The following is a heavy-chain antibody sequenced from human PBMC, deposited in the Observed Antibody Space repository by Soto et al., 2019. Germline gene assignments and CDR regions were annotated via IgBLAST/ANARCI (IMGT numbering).Heavy chain of an antibody. J-gene: IGHJ6*02. CDR2: INTDGLS. CDR1: GVSITSYY. D-gene: IGHD2-15*01. Sequence: KLSETLSLTCSVSGVSITSYYWSWIRQSAGGGLEWMGRINTDGLSTYSPSFKSRLTMSLDTSKNQVSLRLISVTAADTAVYFCARVPVAVAATEDYYGLDVWGQGTTVTVSS. CDR3: ARVPVAVAATEDYYGLDV. V-gene: IGHV4-4*07.